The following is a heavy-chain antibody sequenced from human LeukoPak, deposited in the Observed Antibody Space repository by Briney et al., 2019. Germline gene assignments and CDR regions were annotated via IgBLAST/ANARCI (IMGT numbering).Heavy chain of an antibody. CDR1: GFTFSSYW. V-gene: IGHV3-7*01. J-gene: IGHJ1*01. CDR3: ARVASRGLFNEAVAVGEYFQH. CDR2: IKQDGSEK. D-gene: IGHD6-19*01. Sequence: PGGSLTLSCAASGFTFSSYWMSWVRQAPGKGLEWVANIKQDGSEKYYVDSVKGRFTISRDNAKNSLYLQMNSLRAEDTAVYYCARVASRGLFNEAVAVGEYFQHWGQGTLVTVSS.